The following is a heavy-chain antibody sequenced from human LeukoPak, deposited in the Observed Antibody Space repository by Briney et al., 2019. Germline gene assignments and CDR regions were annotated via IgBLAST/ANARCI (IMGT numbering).Heavy chain of an antibody. D-gene: IGHD2-2*01. J-gene: IGHJ4*02. V-gene: IGHV3-23*01. CDR3: APSFRPFIRAPWFLSFDS. Sequence: GSLRLSCAASGFPFSSYAMIWVRQAPGKGLEWVSSISGDGATTYHADSVKGRFTIARDNAKNTVDLEIRILGAEDTALYYCAPSFRPFIRAPWFLSFDSWGPGTLVTVSS. CDR1: GFPFSSYA. CDR2: ISGDGATT.